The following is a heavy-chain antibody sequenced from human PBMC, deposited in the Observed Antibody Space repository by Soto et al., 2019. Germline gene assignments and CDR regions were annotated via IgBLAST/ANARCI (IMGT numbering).Heavy chain of an antibody. CDR2: ISGSGGST. Sequence: EVQLLESGGGLVQPGGSLRLSCAASGFTFSSYAMSWVRQAPGKGLEWVSAISGSGGSTYYADSVKGRFTISRDNSKNTLYLQMNSLRSDDMAVYYCAKDYYDSPVPWIAFDIWGQGTMVTVSS. V-gene: IGHV3-23*01. CDR1: GFTFSSYA. J-gene: IGHJ3*02. D-gene: IGHD3-22*01. CDR3: AKDYYDSPVPWIAFDI.